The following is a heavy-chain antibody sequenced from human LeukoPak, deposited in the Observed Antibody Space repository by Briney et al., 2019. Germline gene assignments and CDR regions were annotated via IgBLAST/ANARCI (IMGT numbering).Heavy chain of an antibody. Sequence: PGGSLRLSCTTSKFNFNSYGMTWVRQAPGKGPEWVSVIYSGGSTYYADSVKGRFTLSRDNSKNTLYLQMNSLRAEDTAVYYCAREGVAGSNYWGQGPLVTVSS. CDR3: AREGVAGSNY. V-gene: IGHV3-53*01. D-gene: IGHD6-19*01. CDR2: IYSGGST. J-gene: IGHJ4*02. CDR1: KFNFNSYG.